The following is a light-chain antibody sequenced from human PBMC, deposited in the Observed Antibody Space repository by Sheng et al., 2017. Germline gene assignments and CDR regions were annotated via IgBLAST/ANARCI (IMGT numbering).Light chain of an antibody. J-gene: IGKJ4*01. V-gene: IGKV3-20*01. CDR2: DAS. CDR3: QQYGSSPLT. CDR1: QTVGGY. Sequence: EIVLTQSPATLSLSPGQRATLSCRASQTVGGYLAWYQQKPGQAPRLLIYDASNRATDIPARFSGSGSGTDFTLTISRLEPEDFAVYYCQQYGSSPLTFGGGTKVEIK.